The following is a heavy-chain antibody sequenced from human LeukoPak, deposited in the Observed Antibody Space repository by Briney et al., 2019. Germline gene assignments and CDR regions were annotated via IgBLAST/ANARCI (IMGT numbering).Heavy chain of an antibody. V-gene: IGHV1-69*05. Sequence: SVKVSCEASGGTFSSYAISRVRQAPGQGLEWMGWIIPIFGTANYAQKFQGRVTITTDESTSTAYMELSSLRSEDTAVYYCASSNYYYDSSGYYYFDYWGQGTLVTVSS. CDR2: IIPIFGTA. J-gene: IGHJ4*02. D-gene: IGHD3-22*01. CDR3: ASSNYYYDSSGYYYFDY. CDR1: GGTFSSYA.